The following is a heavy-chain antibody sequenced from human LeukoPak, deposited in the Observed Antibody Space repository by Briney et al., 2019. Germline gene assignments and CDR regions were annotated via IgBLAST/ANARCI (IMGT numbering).Heavy chain of an antibody. CDR1: GFTFSSYA. CDR3: AKIDDYGDYEGPDAFDI. D-gene: IGHD4-17*01. CDR2: ISGSGGST. J-gene: IGHJ3*02. V-gene: IGHV3-23*01. Sequence: GGSLSLSCAASGFTFSSYAMSWVRQAPGKGLEWVSAISGSGGSTYYADSVKGRFTISRDNSKNTLYLQMNSLRAEDTAVYYCAKIDDYGDYEGPDAFDIWGQGTMVTVSS.